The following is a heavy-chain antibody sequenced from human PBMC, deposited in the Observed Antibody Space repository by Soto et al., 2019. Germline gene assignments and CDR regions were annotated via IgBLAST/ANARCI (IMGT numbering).Heavy chain of an antibody. CDR1: GGSISSGGYY. J-gene: IGHJ5*02. V-gene: IGHV4-31*03. Sequence: SETLSLTCTVSGGSISSGGYYWSWIRQHPGKGLEWIGYIYYSGSTYYNPSLKSRVTISVDTSKNQFSLKLSSVTAADTAVYYCARGETYYYDSSGYFWFDPWGQGTLVTVSS. D-gene: IGHD3-22*01. CDR2: IYYSGST. CDR3: ARGETYYYDSSGYFWFDP.